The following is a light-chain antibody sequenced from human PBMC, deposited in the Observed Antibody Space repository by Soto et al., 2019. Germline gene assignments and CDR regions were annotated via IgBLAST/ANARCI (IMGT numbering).Light chain of an antibody. J-gene: IGLJ2*01. CDR1: SSDVGGYNY. CDR3: SSYTSGSTLVV. Sequence: QSALTKPASVSGSPGQSITISCTGTSSDVGGYNYVSWYQQHPGKAPKLTIYDVSNRPSGVSNRFSGSKSGNTASLTISGLQAEDEADYYCSSYTSGSTLVVFGGGTQLTVL. CDR2: DVS. V-gene: IGLV2-14*01.